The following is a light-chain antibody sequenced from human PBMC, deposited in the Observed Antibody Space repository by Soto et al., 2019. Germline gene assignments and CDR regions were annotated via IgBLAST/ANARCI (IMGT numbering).Light chain of an antibody. J-gene: IGLJ2*01. Sequence: QSVLTQSSSASASLGSSVKLTCTLSSGHSSYIIAWHQQQPGKAPRYLMKLERSGSYNKGSGVPDRFSGSSSGADRYLTISNLQFEDEADYYCETWDSHTRVFGGGPKLTV. CDR2: LERSGSY. CDR1: SGHSSYI. CDR3: ETWDSHTRV. V-gene: IGLV4-60*02.